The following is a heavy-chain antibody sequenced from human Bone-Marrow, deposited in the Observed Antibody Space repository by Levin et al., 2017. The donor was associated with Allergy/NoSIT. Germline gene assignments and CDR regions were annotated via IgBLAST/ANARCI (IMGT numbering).Heavy chain of an antibody. J-gene: IGHJ4*02. CDR2: FSGSGGNT. CDR1: GFSVGNYA. Sequence: GGSLRLSCAASGFSVGNYAMSWVRQAPGKGLEWVSGFSGSGGNTNYADSVRGRFTISRDNSKNTLYLQMNSLRAEDTAVYYCAKSAIAVKQFDDWGQGTLVTVSS. V-gene: IGHV3-23*01. CDR3: AKSAIAVKQFDD. D-gene: IGHD6-19*01.